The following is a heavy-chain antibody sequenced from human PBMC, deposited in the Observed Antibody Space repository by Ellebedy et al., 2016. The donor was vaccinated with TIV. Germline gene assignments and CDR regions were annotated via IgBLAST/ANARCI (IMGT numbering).Heavy chain of an antibody. D-gene: IGHD4-17*01. Sequence: PGGSLRLSCAASGFTFSTNWRNSVLQAPGKGMERVANIEQDGCYQNCVDSVKGRFSISRDNAEKSVHLQMDSLRADDTAIYYCARGISDYGDLQLDYWGQGALFTVSS. J-gene: IGHJ4*02. CDR3: ARGISDYGDLQLDY. V-gene: IGHV3-7*03. CDR1: GFTFSTNW. CDR2: IEQDGCYQ.